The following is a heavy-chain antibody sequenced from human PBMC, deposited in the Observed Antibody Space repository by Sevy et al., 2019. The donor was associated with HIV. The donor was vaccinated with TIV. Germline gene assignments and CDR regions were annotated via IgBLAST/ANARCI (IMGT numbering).Heavy chain of an antibody. CDR3: ARGRGGVVAGTGYFDY. J-gene: IGHJ4*02. Sequence: GGSRRPSFAASEFTLGGFARHGARKAPAKGRGGVAVISFEGSNKYNEDSVKGRFTISRDNSKNTLYLQMNSLRVEDTAVYYCARGRGGVVAGTGYFDYWGQGTLVTVSS. D-gene: IGHD6-19*01. V-gene: IGHV3-30-3*01. CDR1: EFTLGGFA. CDR2: ISFEGSNK.